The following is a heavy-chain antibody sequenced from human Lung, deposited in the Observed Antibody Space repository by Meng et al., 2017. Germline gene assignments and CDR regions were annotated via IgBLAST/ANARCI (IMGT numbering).Heavy chain of an antibody. V-gene: IGHV1-69*06. J-gene: IGHJ6*02. Sequence: SVKVSCKASGGTFSSYAISWVRQAPGQGLEWMGGTIPIFGTANYAQKFQGRVTITADKSTSTAYMELSSLRSEDTAVYYCVSITHDFDGGMDVWGQGTTVTVSS. CDR2: TIPIFGTA. CDR3: VSITHDFDGGMDV. CDR1: GGTFSSYA. D-gene: IGHD1-20*01.